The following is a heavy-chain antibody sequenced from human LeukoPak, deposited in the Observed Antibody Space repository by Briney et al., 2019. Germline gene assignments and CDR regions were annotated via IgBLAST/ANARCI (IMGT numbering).Heavy chain of an antibody. CDR1: GFTFSDYA. D-gene: IGHD1-1*01. CDR2: INGNGNTP. CDR3: AKSKPPHGVTTTFDY. J-gene: IGHJ4*02. V-gene: IGHV3-23*01. Sequence: PGGSLRLSCAASGFTFSDYAIPWVRQAPGKGLEWVSTINGNGNTPYYAGSVKGRFTISRDNSKDTVYLQMNNLRADDTAVYYCAKSKPPHGVTTTFDYWGQGTLVTVSS.